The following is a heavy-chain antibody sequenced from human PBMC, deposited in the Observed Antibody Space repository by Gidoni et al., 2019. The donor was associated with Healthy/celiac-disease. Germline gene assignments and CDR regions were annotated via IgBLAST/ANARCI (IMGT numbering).Heavy chain of an antibody. CDR3: ARGDPRSGSGWYDAFDI. D-gene: IGHD6-19*01. J-gene: IGHJ3*02. CDR2: IIPIFGTA. CDR1: DGTFSSYA. Sequence: QVQLVQSGAEVKKPGSSVTVSCKASDGTFSSYALSWVRQAPGQGLEWMGGIIPIFGTANYAQEFQGRVTITADESTSTAYMELSSLRSEDTAVYYCARGDPRSGSGWYDAFDIWGQGTIVTVSS. V-gene: IGHV1-69*01.